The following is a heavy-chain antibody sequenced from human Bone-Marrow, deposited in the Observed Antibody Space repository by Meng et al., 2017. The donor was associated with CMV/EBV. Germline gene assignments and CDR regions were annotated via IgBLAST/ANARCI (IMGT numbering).Heavy chain of an antibody. CDR1: GGSISSSSYY. V-gene: IGHV4-39*07. CDR3: AREHPVSEKIDY. Sequence: SETLSLTCTVSGGSISSSSYYWGWIRQPPVKGLEWIGSIYYSGSTYYNPSIKSRGTISVDTCKNQFSLKLSSVTAADTAVDYCAREHPVSEKIDYWGQGTTVTVSS. J-gene: IGHJ4*02. D-gene: IGHD2-8*01. CDR2: IYYSGST.